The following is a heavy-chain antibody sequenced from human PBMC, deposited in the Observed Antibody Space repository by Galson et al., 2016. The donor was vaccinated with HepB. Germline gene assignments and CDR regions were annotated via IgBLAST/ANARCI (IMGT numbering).Heavy chain of an antibody. D-gene: IGHD1-26*01. CDR2: IYYSGST. CDR1: GGSISGYY. V-gene: IGHV4-59*08. Sequence: ETLSLTCTVPGGSISGYYWSWIRQPPGKGLEWIGYIYYSGSTSYSPSLRSRVTISVDTSNNQFPLRRNSVTAADTAVYYCARLEGAGGGGGHWGQGTLLTVSS. J-gene: IGHJ4*02. CDR3: ARLEGAGGGGGH.